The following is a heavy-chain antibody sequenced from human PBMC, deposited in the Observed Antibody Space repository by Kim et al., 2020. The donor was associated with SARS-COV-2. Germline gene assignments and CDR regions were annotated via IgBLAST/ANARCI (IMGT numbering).Heavy chain of an antibody. CDR2: IWYDGSHD. CDR3: VRDDFGTLDY. Sequence: GGSLRLSCAASGFSFSSYSMHWVRQAPGKGLEWVAVIWYDGSHDRYRESVKGRFTISRDNSKKTLYLQMNSLRGDDTAVYYCVRDDFGTLDYWGQGTLVTVAS. D-gene: IGHD1-1*01. CDR1: GFSFSSYS. J-gene: IGHJ4*02. V-gene: IGHV3-33*08.